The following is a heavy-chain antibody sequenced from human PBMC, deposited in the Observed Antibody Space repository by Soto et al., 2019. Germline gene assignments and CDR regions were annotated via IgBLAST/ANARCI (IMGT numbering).Heavy chain of an antibody. D-gene: IGHD2-2*01. CDR1: GYTFSNYG. CDR3: VKVVPGAEAWFGP. Sequence: QVQLVQSGGEVKRPGASVKVSCKTSGYTFSNYGITWVRQAPGQPLEWLGWISLYSDGTNYAQKFQGRVSMTTDTSTPTAYMEPRSLRSDDTAVYYCVKVVPGAEAWFGPWGQGTLVTVSS. J-gene: IGHJ5*02. CDR2: ISLYSDGT. V-gene: IGHV1-18*01.